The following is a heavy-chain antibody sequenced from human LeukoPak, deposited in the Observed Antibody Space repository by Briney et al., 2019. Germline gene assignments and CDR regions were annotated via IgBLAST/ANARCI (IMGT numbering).Heavy chain of an antibody. CDR2: TLYRSKWTY. J-gene: IGHJ5*02. V-gene: IGHV6-1*01. D-gene: IGHD2-8*01. Sequence: SQTLSLTCAISGDSVSSNDAAWNWIRQSPSRGLEWLGRTLYRSKWTYDYAVSVRGRITINPDTSKNQFSLQLSSVTPEDTAVYYCARHSHYCTNGVCLNWFDPWGQGTLVTVSS. CDR1: GDSVSSNDAA. CDR3: ARHSHYCTNGVCLNWFDP.